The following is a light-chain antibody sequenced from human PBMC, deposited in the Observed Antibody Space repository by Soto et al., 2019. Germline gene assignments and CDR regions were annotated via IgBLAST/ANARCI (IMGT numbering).Light chain of an antibody. J-gene: IGKJ5*01. V-gene: IGKV3-20*01. Sequence: EFVLTQSPGTLSLSPGEGATLSCRASQSLTNSFIAWYQQKPGQAPRLLIYDTSIRASGIPDRFSGSGSGTDFTLTISRLEPEDFAVYYCQHYSSSPPAITFGQGTRLEIK. CDR3: QHYSSSPPAIT. CDR1: QSLTNSF. CDR2: DTS.